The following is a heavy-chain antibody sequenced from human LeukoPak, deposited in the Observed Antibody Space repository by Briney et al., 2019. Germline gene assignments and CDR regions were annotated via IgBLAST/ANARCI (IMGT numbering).Heavy chain of an antibody. V-gene: IGHV1-8*03. CDR3: ARGLYSSSSRPTSEEFDY. Sequence: ASVKVSCKASGYTFTGYYMHWVRQAPGQGLEWMGWMNPNSGNTGYAQKFQGRVTITRNTSISTAYMELSSLRSEDTAVYYRARGLYSSSSRPTSEEFDYWGQGTLVTVSS. D-gene: IGHD6-6*01. CDR1: GYTFTGYY. J-gene: IGHJ4*02. CDR2: MNPNSGNT.